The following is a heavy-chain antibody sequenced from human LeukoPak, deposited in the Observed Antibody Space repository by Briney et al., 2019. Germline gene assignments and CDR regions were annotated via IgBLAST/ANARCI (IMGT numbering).Heavy chain of an antibody. CDR2: ITGSGGNT. V-gene: IGHV3-23*01. CDR1: GFTFSSNG. J-gene: IGHJ4*02. Sequence: GGSLRLSCAASGFTFSSNGMSWVRQAPGKGLEWVSSITGSGGNTYYADSVKGRFTISRDNSKNTLYLQMNSLRADDTAVYYCTKRSSTVTPKTYYFHYWGQGTLVTVSS. D-gene: IGHD4-17*01. CDR3: TKRSSTVTPKTYYFHY.